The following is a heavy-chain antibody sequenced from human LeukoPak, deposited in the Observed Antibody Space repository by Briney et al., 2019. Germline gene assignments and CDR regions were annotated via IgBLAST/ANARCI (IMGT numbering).Heavy chain of an antibody. CDR3: ARVQHYYGYDY. J-gene: IGHJ4*02. CDR1: GYTFTSYG. Sequence: GASVTVSCKASGYTFTSYGISWVRQAPGQGLEWMGWISAYNGNTNYAQKFQGRVTMTTDTSTSTAYMELRSLRSDDTAVYYCARVQHYYGYDYWGQGTLVTVSS. CDR2: ISAYNGNT. V-gene: IGHV1-18*01. D-gene: IGHD3-10*01.